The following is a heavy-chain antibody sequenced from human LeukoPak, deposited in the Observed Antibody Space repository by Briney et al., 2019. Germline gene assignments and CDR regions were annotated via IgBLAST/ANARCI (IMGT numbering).Heavy chain of an antibody. CDR3: ARDKAGYFVYYYYGMDV. J-gene: IGHJ6*02. CDR2: ISYDGSNK. CDR1: GFTFSSYV. D-gene: IGHD3-22*01. V-gene: IGHV3-30-3*01. Sequence: PGGSLRLSCAASGFTFSSYVMHWVRQAPGKGLEWVAVISYDGSNKYYADSVKGRFTISRDNSKNTLYLQMNSLRAEDTAVYYCARDKAGYFVYYYYGMDVWGQGTTVTVSS.